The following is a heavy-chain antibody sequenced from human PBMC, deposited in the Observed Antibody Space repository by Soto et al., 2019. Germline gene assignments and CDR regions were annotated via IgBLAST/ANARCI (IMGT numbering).Heavy chain of an antibody. CDR1: GGSISSSNW. D-gene: IGHD3-22*01. CDR3: ARSRYDSSGSYLNWFDP. CDR2: IYHSGST. V-gene: IGHV4-4*02. Sequence: SETLSLTCAVSGGSISSSNWWSWVRQPPGKGLEWIGEIYHSGSTNYNPSLKSRVTISVDKSKNQFSLKLSSVTAADTAVYYCARSRYDSSGSYLNWFDPWGQGTLVTVSS. J-gene: IGHJ5*02.